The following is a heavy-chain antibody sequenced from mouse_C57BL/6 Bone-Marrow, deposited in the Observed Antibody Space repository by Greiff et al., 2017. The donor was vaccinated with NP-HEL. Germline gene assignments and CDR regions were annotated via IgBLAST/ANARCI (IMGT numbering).Heavy chain of an antibody. D-gene: IGHD2-1*01. Sequence: EVMLVESGGGLVKPGGSLKLSCAASGFTFSSYAMSWVRQTPEKRLEWVATISDGGSYTYYPDNVKGRFTISRDNAKNNLYLQMSHLKSEDTAMYYCARHYGNYGFAYWGQGTLVTVSA. CDR3: ARHYGNYGFAY. J-gene: IGHJ3*01. CDR1: GFTFSSYA. CDR2: ISDGGSYT. V-gene: IGHV5-4*03.